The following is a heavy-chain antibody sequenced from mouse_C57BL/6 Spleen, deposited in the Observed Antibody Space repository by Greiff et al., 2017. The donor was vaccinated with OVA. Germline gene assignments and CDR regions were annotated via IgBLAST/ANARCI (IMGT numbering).Heavy chain of an antibody. CDR2: ISYDGSN. CDR1: GYSITSGYY. Sequence: EVQLVESGPGLVKPSQSLSLTCSVTGYSITSGYYWNWIRQFPGNKLEWMGYISYDGSNNYNPSLKNRISITRDTSKIQFFLKLNSVTTEDTATYYCAILGENYWGQGTTLTVSS. D-gene: IGHD4-1*01. CDR3: AILGENY. V-gene: IGHV3-6*01. J-gene: IGHJ2*01.